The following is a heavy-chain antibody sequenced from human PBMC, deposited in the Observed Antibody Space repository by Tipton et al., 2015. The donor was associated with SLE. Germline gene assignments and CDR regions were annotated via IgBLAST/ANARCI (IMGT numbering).Heavy chain of an antibody. D-gene: IGHD1/OR15-1a*01. Sequence: SLRLSCATSGFTFSSYALSWVRPAPGKGLEWVSAISGVGGSTYYADFVKGRFSISIDKSKKTLFLQMNSLRVDDTATYYCAKFEKTTDFYLDSWGQGTLVSVSS. CDR1: GFTFSSYA. J-gene: IGHJ4*02. V-gene: IGHV3-23*01. CDR3: AKFEKTTDFYLDS. CDR2: ISGVGGST.